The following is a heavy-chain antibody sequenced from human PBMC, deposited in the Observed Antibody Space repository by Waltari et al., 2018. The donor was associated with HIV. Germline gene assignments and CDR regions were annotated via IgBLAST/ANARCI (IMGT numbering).Heavy chain of an antibody. CDR3: ARDRNYYYDSSGYFFNAFDI. CDR1: GGSIRSGSYS. D-gene: IGHD3-22*01. Sequence: QVQLQESGPGLVKPSQTLSLTCTVSGGSIRSGSYSWSWIRQPAGKGLEWIGRIYTSGSTNYNPSLKSRGTISVDTSKNQFSLKLSSVTAADTAVYYCARDRNYYYDSSGYFFNAFDIWGQGTMVTVSS. CDR2: IYTSGST. V-gene: IGHV4-61*02. J-gene: IGHJ3*02.